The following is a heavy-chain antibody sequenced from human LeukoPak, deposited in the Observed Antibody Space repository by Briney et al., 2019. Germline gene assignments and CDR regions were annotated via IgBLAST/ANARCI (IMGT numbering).Heavy chain of an antibody. V-gene: IGHV3-30*03. CDR1: GFTFSSYG. CDR3: ATTMVQGVIGLSALVY. J-gene: IGHJ4*02. CDR2: ISYDGSNK. D-gene: IGHD3-10*01. Sequence: GGSLRLSCAASGFTFSSYGMHWVRQAPGKGLEWVAVISYDGSNKYYADSVKGRFTISRDNSKNTLYLQMNSLRAEDTAVYYCATTMVQGVIGLSALVYWGQGTLVTVSS.